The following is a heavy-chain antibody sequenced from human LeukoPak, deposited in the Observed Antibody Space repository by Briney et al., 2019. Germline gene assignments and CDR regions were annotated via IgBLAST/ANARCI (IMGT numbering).Heavy chain of an antibody. D-gene: IGHD4-23*01. CDR3: ARVNYGGNFDY. V-gene: IGHV3-23*01. J-gene: IGHJ4*02. CDR2: ISGSGGST. Sequence: PGGSLRLSCAASGFTFSSYAMSWVRQAPGKGLEWVSAISGSGGSTYYADSVKGRFTISRDNAKNTLYLQMNSLRADDTAVYYCARVNYGGNFDYWGQGTLVTVSS. CDR1: GFTFSSYA.